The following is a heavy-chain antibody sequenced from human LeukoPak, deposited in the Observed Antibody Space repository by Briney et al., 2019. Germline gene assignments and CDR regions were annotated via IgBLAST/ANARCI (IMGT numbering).Heavy chain of an antibody. V-gene: IGHV3-23*01. CDR2: IGNSGGGT. D-gene: IGHD2-15*01. Sequence: PTGGSLRLSCAASGFSFSNNAMSWVRKAPGNGLEWVSAIGNSGGGTYYADSLQGRFTISRDNSKNTLYLQMNSLRAEDTAVYYCVKRYCSGDTCYSAFDYWGHGTLVTVSS. CDR1: GFSFSNNA. J-gene: IGHJ4*01. CDR3: VKRYCSGDTCYSAFDY.